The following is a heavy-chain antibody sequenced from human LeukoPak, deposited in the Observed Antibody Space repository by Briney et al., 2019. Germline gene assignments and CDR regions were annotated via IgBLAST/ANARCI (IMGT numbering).Heavy chain of an antibody. D-gene: IGHD3-3*01. CDR1: GGSFSGYY. V-gene: IGHV4-34*01. J-gene: IGHJ5*02. Sequence: PSETLSLTCAVYGGSFSGYYWSWIRQPPGKGLEWIGEINHSGSTNYNPSLKSRVTISVDTSKNQFSLKLSSVTAADTAVYYCARRSRLGVAFNWFDPWGQGTLVTVSS. CDR2: INHSGST. CDR3: ARRSRLGVAFNWFDP.